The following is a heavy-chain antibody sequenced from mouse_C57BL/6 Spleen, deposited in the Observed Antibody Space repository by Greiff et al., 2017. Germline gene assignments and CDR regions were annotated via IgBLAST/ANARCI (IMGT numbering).Heavy chain of an antibody. CDR1: GYTFTDYN. J-gene: IGHJ2*01. V-gene: IGHV1-22*01. CDR2: INPNNGGT. D-gene: IGHD1-1*01. CDR3: ARSPYYYGSSYDYFDY. Sequence: DVKLVESGPELVKPGASVKMSCKASGYTFTDYNMHWVKQSHGKSLEWIGYINPNNGGTSYNQKFKGKATLTVNKSSSTAYMELRSLTSEDSAVYYCARSPYYYGSSYDYFDYWGQGTTLTVSS.